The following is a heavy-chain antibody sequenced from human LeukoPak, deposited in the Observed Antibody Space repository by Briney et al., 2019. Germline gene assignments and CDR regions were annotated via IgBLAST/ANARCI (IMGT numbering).Heavy chain of an antibody. Sequence: SETLSLTCNVSDGSISSYYWSWVRQPPGKGLEWIGYIYYNGNINYNRSLKSRVTISVDMSKNQFSLRLNSVTAADTAVYYCARVAGTDGYNYVAYWGRGTLVTVSS. CDR2: IYYNGNI. D-gene: IGHD5-24*01. CDR3: ARVAGTDGYNYVAY. CDR1: DGSISSYY. V-gene: IGHV4-59*01. J-gene: IGHJ4*02.